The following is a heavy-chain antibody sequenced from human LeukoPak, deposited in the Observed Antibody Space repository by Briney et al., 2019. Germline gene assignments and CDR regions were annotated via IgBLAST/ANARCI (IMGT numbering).Heavy chain of an antibody. V-gene: IGHV3-21*01. CDR2: ISSSSSYI. Sequence: GGSLRLSCAASRFTFSSYSMNWVRQAPGKGLEWVSPISSSSSYIYYADSVKGRFTISRDNAKNSLYLQMNSLRAEDTAVYYCARGPSGYHNTGGQGTLVTVSS. CDR1: RFTFSSYS. CDR3: ARGPSGYHNT. J-gene: IGHJ4*02. D-gene: IGHD5-12*01.